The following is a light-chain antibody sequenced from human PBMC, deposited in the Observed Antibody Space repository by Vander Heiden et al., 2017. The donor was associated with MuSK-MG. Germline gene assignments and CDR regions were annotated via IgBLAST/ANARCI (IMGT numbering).Light chain of an antibody. CDR1: QSISSY. Sequence: DPQMTHSPSSLSASVGDRVTITCRASQSISSYLNWYQQKPGKAPKLLIYAASSLQSGVPSRFSGSGSGTDFTLTISSLQPEDFGTYYCQQSYSTPLTFGGGTKVEIK. J-gene: IGKJ4*01. CDR3: QQSYSTPLT. CDR2: AAS. V-gene: IGKV1-39*01.